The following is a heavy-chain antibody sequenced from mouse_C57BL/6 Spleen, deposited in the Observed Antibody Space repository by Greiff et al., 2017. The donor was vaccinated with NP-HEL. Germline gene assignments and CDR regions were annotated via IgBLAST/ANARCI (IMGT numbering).Heavy chain of an antibody. CDR1: GFTFSSYA. J-gene: IGHJ1*03. Sequence: VQLVESGGGLVKPGGSLKLSCAASGFTFSSYAMSWVRQTPEKRLEWVATISAGGSYTYYPDNVKGRFTISRDNAKNNLYLQMSHLKSEDTAMYYCAMITTVVARYFDVWGTGTTVTVSS. CDR2: ISAGGSYT. D-gene: IGHD1-1*01. V-gene: IGHV5-4*01. CDR3: AMITTVVARYFDV.